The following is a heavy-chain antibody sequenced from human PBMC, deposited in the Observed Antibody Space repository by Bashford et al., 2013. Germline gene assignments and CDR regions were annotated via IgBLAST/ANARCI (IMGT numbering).Heavy chain of an antibody. D-gene: IGHD3-16*01. V-gene: IGHV1-18*01. CDR2: ISANSGNT. Sequence: IVWVRQAPGQGLEWMGWISANSGNTDYAQKLNGRVTLTTDTSTSTAYMELRSLRSDDTAMYYCARDVDYRFDDWGQGTLVTVSS. J-gene: IGHJ4*02. CDR3: ARDVDYRFDD.